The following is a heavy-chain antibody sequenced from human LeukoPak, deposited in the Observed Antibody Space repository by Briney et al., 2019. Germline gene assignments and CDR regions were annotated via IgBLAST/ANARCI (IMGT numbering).Heavy chain of an antibody. CDR1: GGSFSGYY. V-gene: IGHV4-34*01. J-gene: IGHJ4*02. CDR3: ARDNGDGYSFDY. D-gene: IGHD5-24*01. Sequence: KASETLSLTCAVYGGSFSGYYWSWIRQPPGKGLEWIGEINHSGSTNYNPSLKSRVTISVDTSKNQFSLKLSSVTAADTAVYYCARDNGDGYSFDYWGQGTLVTVSS. CDR2: INHSGST.